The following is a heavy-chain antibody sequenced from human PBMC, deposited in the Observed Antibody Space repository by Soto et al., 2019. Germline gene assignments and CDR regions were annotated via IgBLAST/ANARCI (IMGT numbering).Heavy chain of an antibody. CDR3: AKDVAFQSGEESGRHYFAP. CDR1: GFPFSSYG. D-gene: IGHD2-15*01. Sequence: GGSLRLSGAASGFPFSSYGMTWVRQAPGKGLEWVSAISGSDGTTHYADYGRGRFTISRDNSNNTVCLQRNSLRLWHGWVGEGAKDVAFQSGEESGRHYFAPCGQGA. V-gene: IGHV3-23*01. CDR2: ISGSDGTT. J-gene: IGHJ5*02.